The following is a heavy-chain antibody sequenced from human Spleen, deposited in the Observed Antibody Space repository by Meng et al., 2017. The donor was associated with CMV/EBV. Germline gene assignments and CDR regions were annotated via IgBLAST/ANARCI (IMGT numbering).Heavy chain of an antibody. CDR1: GYSFTGYY. D-gene: IGHD4-11*01. CDR2: INPNNDET. V-gene: IGHV1-2*06. J-gene: IGHJ5*02. Sequence: QVQLVQAGAEVKKPGASVKVSCKAYGYSFTGYYIHWVRQAPGGGLEWMGRINPNNDETIYLQDFQGRVTMTRDTSINTAYMEQSMLTSDDTAVYYCGRGQQSFDPWGQGTLVTVSS. CDR3: GRGQQSFDP.